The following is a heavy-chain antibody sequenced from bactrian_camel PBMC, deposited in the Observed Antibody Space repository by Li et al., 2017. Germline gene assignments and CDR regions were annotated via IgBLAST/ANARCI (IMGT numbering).Heavy chain of an antibody. CDR2: IDSDGMT. CDR3: AADNGPYGDLCRPSARYEFNY. Sequence: HVQLVESGGGSVQAGGSLRLSCAASGYAFSTYSMGWFRQSPVPGKEREGIAAIDSDGMTSYADSVTGRFTISKDNEKNTLYLQMSSLKHEDTAMYYCAADNGPYGDLCRPSARYEFNYWGQGTQVTVS. J-gene: IGHJ4*01. V-gene: IGHV3S53*01. D-gene: IGHD3*01. CDR1: GYAFSTYS.